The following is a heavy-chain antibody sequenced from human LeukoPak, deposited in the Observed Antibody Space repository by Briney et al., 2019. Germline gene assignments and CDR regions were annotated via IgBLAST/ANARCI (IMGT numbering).Heavy chain of an antibody. CDR3: AELGITMIGGV. V-gene: IGHV3-48*04. CDR2: ISSSGSTI. Sequence: PGRSLRLSCAASGFTFNNYGIHWVRQAPGKGLEWVSYISSSGSTIYYADSVKGRFTISRDNAKDSLYLQMNSLRAEDTAVYYCAELGITMIGGVWGKGTTVTISS. D-gene: IGHD3-10*02. CDR1: GFTFNNYG. J-gene: IGHJ6*04.